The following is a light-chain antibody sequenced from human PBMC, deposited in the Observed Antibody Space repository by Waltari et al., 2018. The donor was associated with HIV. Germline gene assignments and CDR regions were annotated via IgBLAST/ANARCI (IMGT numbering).Light chain of an antibody. CDR3: QSADSTMSGSV. V-gene: IGLV1-40*01. Sequence: QSVLTQPPSVSGAPGQRVTLSCTGSRSNIVAHTVPWYQHLPETAPRLPICNTNSRPSWVPDRFSGPKSCTSASVAINGLQAEDEAAYYCQSADSTMSGSVFGGGTKLTVL. CDR1: RSNIVAHT. CDR2: NTN. J-gene: IGLJ2*01.